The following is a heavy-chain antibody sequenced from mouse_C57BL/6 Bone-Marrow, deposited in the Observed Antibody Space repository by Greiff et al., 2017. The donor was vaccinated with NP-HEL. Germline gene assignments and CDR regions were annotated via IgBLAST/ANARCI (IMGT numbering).Heavy chain of an antibody. V-gene: IGHV1-69*01. CDR2: IDPSDSYT. Sequence: VQLQQPGAELVMPGASVKLSCKASGYTFTSYWMHWVKQRPGQGLEWIGEIDPSDSYTNYNQKFKGKSTLTVDKSSSTAYMQLSSLTSEDSAVYYCARGGGYYEDAMDYWGQGTSVTVSS. CDR3: ARGGGYYEDAMDY. J-gene: IGHJ4*01. D-gene: IGHD2-3*01. CDR1: GYTFTSYW.